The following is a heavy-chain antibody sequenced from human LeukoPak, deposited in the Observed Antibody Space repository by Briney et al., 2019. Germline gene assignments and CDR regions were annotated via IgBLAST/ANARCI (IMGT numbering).Heavy chain of an antibody. CDR1: GYTFTGYY. J-gene: IGHJ5*02. CDR3: ARDLYRNSLPVSWFDP. Sequence: ASVKVSCKASGYTFTGYYMHWVRQAPGQGLEWMGWISDYNGNTNYAQKLQGRVTMTTDTSTSTAYMELRSLRSDDTAVYYCARDLYRNSLPVSWFDPWGQGTLVTVSS. D-gene: IGHD4-11*01. V-gene: IGHV1-18*04. CDR2: ISDYNGNT.